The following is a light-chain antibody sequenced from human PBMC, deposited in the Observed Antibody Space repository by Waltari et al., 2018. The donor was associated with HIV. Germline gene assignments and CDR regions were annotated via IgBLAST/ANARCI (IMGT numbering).Light chain of an antibody. V-gene: IGLV1-51*01. Sequence: QSVLTQPPSVSAAPGQKVAIPCSGGNSNLGNNYVSWYQQVPGKAPRLLIYDKEKRPPGIPDRFSASKAGVSATLGITGLQIVDEADYYCGTWDSSLNLYVFGPGTTVAVL. J-gene: IGLJ1*01. CDR2: DKE. CDR1: NSNLGNNY. CDR3: GTWDSSLNLYV.